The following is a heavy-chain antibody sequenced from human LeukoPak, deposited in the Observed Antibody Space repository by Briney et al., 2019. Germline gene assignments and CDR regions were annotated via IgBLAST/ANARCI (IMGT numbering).Heavy chain of an antibody. V-gene: IGHV3-74*01. CDR3: ARERYDQREEGGWFDP. J-gene: IGHJ5*02. D-gene: IGHD3-22*01. CDR2: INSDGSST. Sequence: GSLRLSCAASGFTFSSYWMHWVRQAPGKGLVWVSRINSDGSSTSYADSVKGRFTISRDNAKNTLYLQMNSLRAEDTAVYYCARERYDQREEGGWFDPWGQGTLATVSS. CDR1: GFTFSSYW.